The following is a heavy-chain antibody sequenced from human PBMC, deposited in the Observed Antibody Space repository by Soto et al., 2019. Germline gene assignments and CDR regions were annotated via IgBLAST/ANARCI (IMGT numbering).Heavy chain of an antibody. J-gene: IGHJ3*02. D-gene: IGHD3-3*01. CDR3: ARGGTYYDFWSGENAFDI. V-gene: IGHV4-34*01. Sequence: QVQLQQWGAGLLKPSETLSLTCAVYGGSFSGYYWSWIRQPPGKGLEWIGEINHSGSTNYNPSLKSRVTISVDTSKIQFTLKLSSVTAADTAVCYCARGGTYYDFWSGENAFDIWGQGTMVTVSS. CDR1: GGSFSGYY. CDR2: INHSGST.